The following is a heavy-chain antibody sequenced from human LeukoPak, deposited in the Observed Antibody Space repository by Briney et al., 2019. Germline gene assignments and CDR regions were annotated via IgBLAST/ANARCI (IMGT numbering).Heavy chain of an antibody. CDR2: IYYSGST. CDR3: ARLNLGWSGYFRWFDP. D-gene: IGHD3-3*01. Sequence: SETLSLTCTVSGGSISSCYWSWIRQPPGKGLEWIGYIYYSGSTNYNPSLKSRVTISVDTSKNQFSLKLSSVTAADTAVYYCARLNLGWSGYFRWFDPWGQGTLVTVSS. V-gene: IGHV4-59*01. J-gene: IGHJ5*02. CDR1: GGSISSCY.